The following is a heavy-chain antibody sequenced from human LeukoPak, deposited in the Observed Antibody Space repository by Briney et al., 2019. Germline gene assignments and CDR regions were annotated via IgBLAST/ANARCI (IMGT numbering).Heavy chain of an antibody. V-gene: IGHV1-69*06. CDR2: IIPIFGTA. J-gene: IGHJ4*02. D-gene: IGHD6-6*01. Sequence: ASVKVSCKASGGTFSSYAISWVRQAPGQGLEWMGGIIPIFGTANYAQKFQGRVTITADKSTSTAYMELSSLRSEDTAVYYCARGNSSSSGDYFDYWGQGTLVTVSS. CDR3: ARGNSSSSGDYFDY. CDR1: GGTFSSYA.